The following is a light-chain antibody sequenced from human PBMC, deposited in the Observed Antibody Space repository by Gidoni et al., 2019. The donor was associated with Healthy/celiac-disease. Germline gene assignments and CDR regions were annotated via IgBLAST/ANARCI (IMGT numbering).Light chain of an antibody. CDR2: DAS. V-gene: IGKV3-11*01. J-gene: IGKJ1*01. Sequence: EIVLTQSPDTLSLYPGERATTSCRASQSVSSYLAWYQQKPGQAPRLLIYDASNRATGIPARFSGSGSGTDFTLTISSREPEDFAVYYCQQRSNWPPRWTFGQGTKVEIK. CDR1: QSVSSY. CDR3: QQRSNWPPRWT.